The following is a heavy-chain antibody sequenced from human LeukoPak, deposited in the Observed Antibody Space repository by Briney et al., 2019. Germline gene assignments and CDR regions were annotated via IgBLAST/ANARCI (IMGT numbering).Heavy chain of an antibody. D-gene: IGHD5-24*01. CDR1: GFTFNTYA. CDR3: TRDEKWLQFRDY. CDR2: ISYDGSNR. V-gene: IGHV3-30-3*01. J-gene: IGHJ4*02. Sequence: SGGSLRLSCAASGFTFNTYAMHWVRQAPGKGLEWLAIISYDGSNRFYADSVEGRFTISRDNSKNTLFLQMNSLRVEDTAVYFCTRDEKWLQFRDYWGQGTLVTVSS.